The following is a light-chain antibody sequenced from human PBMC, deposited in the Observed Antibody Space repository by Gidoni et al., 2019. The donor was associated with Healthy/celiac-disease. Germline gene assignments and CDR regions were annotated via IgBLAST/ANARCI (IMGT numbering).Light chain of an antibody. V-gene: IGKV1-9*01. CDR2: AAS. CDR1: QGISSY. J-gene: IGKJ1*01. CDR3: QQINSYPQT. Sequence: DIQLTQSPSFLSASVGDRVTITCRASQGISSYLAWYQQKPGKAPKLLIYAASTLQSGVPSRFSGSGSGTEFTLTISRLQPEDFATYYGQQINSYPQTFGQGTKVEIK.